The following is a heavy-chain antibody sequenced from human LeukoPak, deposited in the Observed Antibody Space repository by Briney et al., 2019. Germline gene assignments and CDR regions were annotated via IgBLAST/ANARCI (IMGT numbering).Heavy chain of an antibody. D-gene: IGHD6-13*01. J-gene: IGHJ4*02. V-gene: IGHV3-11*01. CDR3: AKDEKAAAGKIDY. CDR1: GFTFSDWY. Sequence: GGSLRLSCAASGFTFSDWYISWIRQAPGKGLEWISYIYSGGDTIYYADSVKGRFALSRDNAKNTLYLQMNSLRAEDTAVYYCAKDEKAAAGKIDYWGQGTLVTVSS. CDR2: IYSGGDTI.